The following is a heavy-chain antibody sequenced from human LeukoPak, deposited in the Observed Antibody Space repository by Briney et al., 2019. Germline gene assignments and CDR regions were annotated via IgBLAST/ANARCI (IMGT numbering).Heavy chain of an antibody. CDR2: ISASGYST. D-gene: IGHD2-21*01. Sequence: GGSLRLSCAASGFTFSSYAMSWVRQVPGKGLEWVSDISASGYSTYYADSVKGRFTISRDNSNNTLYLQRDSLRVEDTAIYYCAIFRGSPYWGQGTLLTVSS. V-gene: IGHV3-23*01. CDR1: GFTFSSYA. J-gene: IGHJ4*02. CDR3: AIFRGSPY.